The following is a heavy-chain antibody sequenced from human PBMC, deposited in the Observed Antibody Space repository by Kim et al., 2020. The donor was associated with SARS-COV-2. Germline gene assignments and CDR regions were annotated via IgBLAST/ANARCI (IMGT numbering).Heavy chain of an antibody. V-gene: IGHV4-34*01. CDR2: INHSGST. J-gene: IGHJ6*02. Sequence: SETLSLTCAVYGGSFSGYYWSWIRQPPGKGLEWIGEINHSGSTNYNPSLKSRVTISVDTSKNQFSLKLSSVTAADTAVYYCARGGTLGGYCSGGSCYYYYGMDVWGQGTTVTVSS. CDR3: ARGGTLGGYCSGGSCYYYYGMDV. D-gene: IGHD2-15*01. CDR1: GGSFSGYY.